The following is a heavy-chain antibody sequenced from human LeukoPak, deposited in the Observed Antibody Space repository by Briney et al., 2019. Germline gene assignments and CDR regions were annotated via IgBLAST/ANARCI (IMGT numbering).Heavy chain of an antibody. D-gene: IGHD4-11*01. CDR3: AKEGMTTFWYYYYYMDV. V-gene: IGHV3-21*01. CDR2: ISSSSSYI. Sequence: PGGSLRLSCAASGFTFNSYEMNWVRQTPGKGLEWVSSISSSSSYIYYADSVKGRFTISRDNAKNSLYLQMNSLRAEDTAVYYCAKEGMTTFWYYYYYMDVWGKGTTVTVSS. J-gene: IGHJ6*03. CDR1: GFTFNSYE.